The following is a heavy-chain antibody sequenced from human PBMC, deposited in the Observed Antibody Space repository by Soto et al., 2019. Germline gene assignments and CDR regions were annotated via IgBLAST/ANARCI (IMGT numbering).Heavy chain of an antibody. CDR1: GFTFSSYG. D-gene: IGHD2-15*01. Sequence: GGSLRLSCEASGFTFSSYGMHWVRQAPGKGLEWVAVIWFDESKSYYADSVKGRFAISRDNSKNTLFLQMSSLRAEDTAVYYCARADGSRWGSFFDPWGQGTVVTVSS. J-gene: IGHJ5*02. CDR3: ARADGSRWGSFFDP. V-gene: IGHV3-33*01. CDR2: IWFDESKS.